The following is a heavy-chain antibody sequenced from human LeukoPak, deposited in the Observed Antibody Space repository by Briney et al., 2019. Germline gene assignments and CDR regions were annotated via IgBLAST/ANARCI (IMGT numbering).Heavy chain of an antibody. CDR2: IYYSGST. V-gene: IGHV4-39*01. D-gene: IGHD3-22*01. J-gene: IGHJ4*02. CDR1: GGSISSNSYN. CDR3: ASQPYYDSSGYYFY. Sequence: SETLPLTCTVSGGSISSNSYNWGWIRQPPGKGLEWIGSIYYSGSTFYNPSLKSRVTISINTSKNQFSLKLSSVTAADTAVYYCASQPYYDSSGYYFYWGQGTLVTVSS.